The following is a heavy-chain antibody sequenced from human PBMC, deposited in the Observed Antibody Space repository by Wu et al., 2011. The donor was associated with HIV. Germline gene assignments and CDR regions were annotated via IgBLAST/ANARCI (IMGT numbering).Heavy chain of an antibody. V-gene: IGHV1-69*15. CDR3: ARLLDSVTQNYNRVDV. D-gene: IGHD5-24*01. Sequence: QAQLVQSGAELKKPGSSVRVSCKTSGGSFNNYAINWMRQAPGQVLEWMGRIIPVLNRADYAQKFRGRFTITADESRTTVHMELSSLRSDDTAVYYCARLLDSVTQNYNRVDVWGQGTTVTVSS. CDR2: IIPVLNRA. CDR1: GGSFNNYA. J-gene: IGHJ6*02.